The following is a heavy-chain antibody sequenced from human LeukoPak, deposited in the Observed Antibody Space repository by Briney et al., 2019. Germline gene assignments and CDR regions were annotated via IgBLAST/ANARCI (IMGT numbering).Heavy chain of an antibody. J-gene: IGHJ4*02. CDR3: ARTCSSSSCYIVH. CDR1: GYTFANFG. CDR2: ISVYNGNT. V-gene: IGHV1-18*01. D-gene: IGHD2-2*02. Sequence: GASVKVSCKASGYTFANFGITWVRQAPGQGLEWMGWISVYNGNTNYAQNLQGRVTLTTDTYTSTDYMEMRSLRSDDTALYYCARTCSSSSCYIVHWGQGTLVTVSS.